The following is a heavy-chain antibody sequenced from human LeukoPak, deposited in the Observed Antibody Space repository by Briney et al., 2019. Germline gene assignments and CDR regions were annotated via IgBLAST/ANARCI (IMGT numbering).Heavy chain of an antibody. V-gene: IGHV1-8*03. CDR3: ARENDSSGYYDGRRGNYFDY. CDR1: GYTFTSYD. D-gene: IGHD3-22*01. CDR2: MNPNSGNT. Sequence: ASVKVSCKASGYTFTSYDINWVRQATGQGLEWMGWMNPNSGNTGYAQKFQGRVTITRNTSISTAYMELSSLRSEDTAVYYCARENDSSGYYDGRRGNYFDYWGQGTLVTVSS. J-gene: IGHJ4*02.